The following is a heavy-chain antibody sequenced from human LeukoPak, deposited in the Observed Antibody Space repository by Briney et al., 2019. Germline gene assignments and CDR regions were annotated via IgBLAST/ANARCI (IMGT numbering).Heavy chain of an antibody. Sequence: SETLSLTCAVYGGSFSDYYWSWIRQPPGKGLEWSGEINHSGSTNYNPSLKSRVTISVDTSKNQFSLKLSSVTAADTAVYYCARDCSGGSCYSPAAFNIWGQGTMVTVSS. J-gene: IGHJ3*02. V-gene: IGHV4-34*01. CDR2: INHSGST. CDR1: GGSFSDYY. CDR3: ARDCSGGSCYSPAAFNI. D-gene: IGHD2-15*01.